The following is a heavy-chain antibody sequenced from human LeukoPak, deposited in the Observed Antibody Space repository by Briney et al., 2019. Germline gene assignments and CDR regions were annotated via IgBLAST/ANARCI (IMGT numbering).Heavy chain of an antibody. CDR3: AKGSPYCSGGSCYSPSDY. J-gene: IGHJ4*02. CDR2: ISSSSSYI. CDR1: GFTFSSYS. V-gene: IGHV3-21*01. Sequence: PGGSLRLSCAASGFTFSSYSMNWVRQAPGKGLEWVSSISSSSSYIYYADSVKGRFTISRDNAKNSLYLQMNSLRAEDTAVYYCAKGSPYCSGGSCYSPSDYWGQGTLVTVSS. D-gene: IGHD2-15*01.